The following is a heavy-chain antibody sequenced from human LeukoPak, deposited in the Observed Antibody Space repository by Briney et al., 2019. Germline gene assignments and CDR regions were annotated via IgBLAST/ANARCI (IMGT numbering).Heavy chain of an antibody. D-gene: IGHD6-13*01. CDR3: ARVSDSSPYYYYGMDV. J-gene: IGHJ6*02. Sequence: GGSLRLSCAASGFTFSSYSMNWVRQAPGKGLEWVSSITKTDEYIYYADSVKGRFTISRDNTKNSLFLQMNSLRAEDTAVYFCARVSDSSPYYYYGMDVWGLGTTVTVSS. V-gene: IGHV3-21*01. CDR2: ITKTDEYI. CDR1: GFTFSSYS.